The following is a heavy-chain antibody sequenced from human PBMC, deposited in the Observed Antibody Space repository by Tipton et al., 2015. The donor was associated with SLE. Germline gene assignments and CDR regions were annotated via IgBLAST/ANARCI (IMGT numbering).Heavy chain of an antibody. J-gene: IGHJ6*03. D-gene: IGHD3-3*01. CDR2: IYYSGYT. V-gene: IGHV4-39*07. CDR3: ARASKEFGVVLNTHYYYYFYMDV. Sequence: QLVQSGPEVKPSETLSLTCTVSGGSINRSNDYWVWIRQPPGKGLEWIGNIYYSGYTNLNPSLKSRVTILVDSSKNQFSLKLNSVSAADTARYYCARASKEFGVVLNTHYYYYFYMDVWGKGTTVTVSS. CDR1: GGSINRSNDY.